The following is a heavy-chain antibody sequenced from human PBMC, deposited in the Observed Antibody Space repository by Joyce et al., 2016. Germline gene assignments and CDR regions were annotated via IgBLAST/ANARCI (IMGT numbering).Heavy chain of an antibody. Sequence: QVQLVQSGAEVKKPGGSVKVSCKVSGYSLSRVSIHWVRQAPGKGLGWMGGVDPEDAQIMYAQRFQGRVTMTEDTSTDTAYMELTSLRSEDTAVYYCETLPVTDDFWNEYYFHYWGQGTLVTVSS. J-gene: IGHJ4*02. CDR3: ETLPVTDDFWNEYYFHY. V-gene: IGHV1-24*01. D-gene: IGHD3-3*01. CDR2: VDPEDAQI. CDR1: GYSLSRVS.